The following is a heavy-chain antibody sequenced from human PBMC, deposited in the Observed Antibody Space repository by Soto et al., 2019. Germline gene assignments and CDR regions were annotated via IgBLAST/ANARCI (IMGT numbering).Heavy chain of an antibody. J-gene: IGHJ4*02. CDR2: IYYSGST. V-gene: IGHV4-31*03. CDR1: GGSISSGGYY. Sequence: KQSQTLSLTCTVSGGSISSGGYYWSWIRQHPGKGLEWIGYIYYSGSTYYNPSLKSRVTISVDTSKNQFSLKLSSVTAADTAVYYCARVDYSNYAVYFDYWGQGTLVTVSS. CDR3: ARVDYSNYAVYFDY. D-gene: IGHD4-4*01.